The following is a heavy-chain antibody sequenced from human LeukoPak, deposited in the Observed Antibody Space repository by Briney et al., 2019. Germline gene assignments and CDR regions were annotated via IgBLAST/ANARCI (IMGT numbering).Heavy chain of an antibody. V-gene: IGHV4-30-2*01. J-gene: IGHJ4*02. D-gene: IGHD6-13*01. Sequence: PSQTLSLTCTVSGGSISSGGYYWSWIRQHPGKGLEWIGYIYHSGSTYYNPSLKSRVAISVDRSKNQFSLKLSSVTAADTAVYYCARGVEYSSSWYPDWLFDYWGQGTLVTVSS. CDR3: ARGVEYSSSWYPDWLFDY. CDR2: IYHSGST. CDR1: GGSISSGGYY.